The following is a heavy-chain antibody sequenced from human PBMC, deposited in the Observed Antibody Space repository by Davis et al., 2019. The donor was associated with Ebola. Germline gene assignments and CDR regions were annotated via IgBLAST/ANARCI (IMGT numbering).Heavy chain of an antibody. CDR3: ARVLYSSSPPYDY. CDR2: INACNGNT. CDR1: GYTFTSYA. D-gene: IGHD6-13*01. V-gene: IGHV1-3*01. J-gene: IGHJ4*02. Sequence: AASVKGSCKASGYTFTSYAMHWVRQAPGQRLEWMGWINACNGNTKYSQKFQGRVTITRDTSASTAYMELSSLRSEDTAVYYCARVLYSSSPPYDYWGQGTLVTVSS.